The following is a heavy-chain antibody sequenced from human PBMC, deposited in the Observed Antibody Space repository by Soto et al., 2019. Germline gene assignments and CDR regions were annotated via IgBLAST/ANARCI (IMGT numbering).Heavy chain of an antibody. Sequence: SATLSLTCTVSGGSISSYHWSWIRQPPGKGLEWIGYIYYSGSTNYNPSLKSRVTISVDTSKNQFSLKLSSVTAADTAVYYCAREGPPGSGENWFDPWGQGTLVTVSS. D-gene: IGHD3-10*01. J-gene: IGHJ5*02. CDR1: GGSISSYH. V-gene: IGHV4-59*01. CDR2: IYYSGST. CDR3: AREGPPGSGENWFDP.